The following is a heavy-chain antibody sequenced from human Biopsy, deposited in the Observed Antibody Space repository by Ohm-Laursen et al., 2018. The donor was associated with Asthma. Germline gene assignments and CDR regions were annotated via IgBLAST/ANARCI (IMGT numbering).Heavy chain of an antibody. Sequence: PSETLSLTCRVSGGYTGSSDHHWAWIRQAPGKGLEWIGYIYYTGTTNYNPSLKSRVSISVDTSKNQFSLKLTSVTAADTAVYYCARDFGGWYYFDNWGQGSLVTVSS. D-gene: IGHD3-3*01. J-gene: IGHJ4*02. V-gene: IGHV4-61*08. CDR2: IYYTGTT. CDR3: ARDFGGWYYFDN. CDR1: GGYTGSSDHH.